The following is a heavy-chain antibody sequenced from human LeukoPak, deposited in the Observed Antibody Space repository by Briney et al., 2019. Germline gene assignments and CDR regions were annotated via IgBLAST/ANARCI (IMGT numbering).Heavy chain of an antibody. D-gene: IGHD1-26*01. CDR2: IYPNSGGT. V-gene: IGHV1-2*02. CDR1: GGTFSGYF. CDR3: ARFSGSSNFDY. Sequence: ASVKVSCKASGGTFSGYFMHWVRQAPGQGLEWMGWIYPNSGGTKYAQKFQGRVTMTRDTSISTIYMELSSLRSDDTAVYYCARFSGSSNFDYWGQGTLVTVSS. J-gene: IGHJ4*02.